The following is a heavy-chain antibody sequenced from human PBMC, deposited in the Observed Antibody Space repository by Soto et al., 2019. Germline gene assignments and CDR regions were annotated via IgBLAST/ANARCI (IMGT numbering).Heavy chain of an antibody. D-gene: IGHD3-3*01. CDR2: INPSGGST. J-gene: IGHJ4*02. CDR1: GYTFTSYY. CDR3: ARAREAIFGVVIGKRTFDY. V-gene: IGHV1-46*01. Sequence: ASVKVSCKASGYTFTSYYMHWVRQAPGQGLEWMGIINPSGGSTSYAQKFQGRVTMTRDTSTSTVYMELSSLRSEDTAVYYCARAREAIFGVVIGKRTFDYSGQATLVTVSS.